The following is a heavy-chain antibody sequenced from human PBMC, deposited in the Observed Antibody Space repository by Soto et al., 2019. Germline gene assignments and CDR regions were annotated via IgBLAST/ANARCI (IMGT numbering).Heavy chain of an antibody. CDR2: IIPIFGTA. CDR3: ASCSYLGCPFDY. V-gene: IGHV1-69*13. D-gene: IGHD3-16*01. Sequence: SVKVSCKASGGTFSSYAISWVRQAPGQGLEWMGGIIPIFGTANYAQKFQGRVTITADESTSTAYMELSSLRSEDTAVYYCASCSYLGCPFDYWGQGTLVTVSS. CDR1: GGTFSSYA. J-gene: IGHJ4*02.